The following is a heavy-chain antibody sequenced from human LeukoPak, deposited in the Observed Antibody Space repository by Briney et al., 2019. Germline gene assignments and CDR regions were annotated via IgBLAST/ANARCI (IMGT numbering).Heavy chain of an antibody. V-gene: IGHV3-11*01. CDR3: AREPRLAVY. Sequence: GGSLRLSCAGSGFAFSDYYMTWIRQAPGRGLEFISYISGSGNSIVYADSVKGRFTISRDNAKNSLYLQMNSLRGEDTAVYYCAREPRLAVYWGQGTLVTVSS. CDR1: GFAFSDYY. J-gene: IGHJ4*02. CDR2: ISGSGNSI. D-gene: IGHD6-19*01.